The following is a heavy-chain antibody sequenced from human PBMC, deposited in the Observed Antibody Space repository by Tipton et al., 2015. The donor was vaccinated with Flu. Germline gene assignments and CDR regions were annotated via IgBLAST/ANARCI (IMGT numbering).Heavy chain of an antibody. CDR2: IDSAGDT. Sequence: AVSGFTFSSYDMHWVRPAPGEGLQWVSAIDSAGDTYYLDSVKGRFTISRDNAKNSLYLQMNSLRAEDTAVYYCARGREDSSGYYYYYYGMDVWGQGTTVTVSS. J-gene: IGHJ6*02. CDR3: ARGREDSSGYYYYYYGMDV. CDR1: GFTFSSYD. D-gene: IGHD3-22*01. V-gene: IGHV3-13*01.